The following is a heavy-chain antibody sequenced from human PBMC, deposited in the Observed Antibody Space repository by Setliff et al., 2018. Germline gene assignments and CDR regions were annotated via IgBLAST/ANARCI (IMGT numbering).Heavy chain of an antibody. CDR1: GFSLTTTRVA. CDR3: AHRRVGNYDSSGNYHSYFDY. V-gene: IGHV2-5*02. Sequence: KSGPTLVNPTQPLTLTCTFSGFSLTTTRVAVGWIRQPPGKALEWLALIYWDDDKRYTYIPSLKTRLTVSRDTYRNQVVLTMANMDPVDTATYYCAHRRVGNYDSSGNYHSYFDYWGQGILVTVSS. D-gene: IGHD3-22*01. J-gene: IGHJ4*02. CDR2: IYWDDDK.